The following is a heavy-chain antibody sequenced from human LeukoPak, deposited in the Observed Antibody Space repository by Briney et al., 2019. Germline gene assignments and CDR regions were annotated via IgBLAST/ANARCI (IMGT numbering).Heavy chain of an antibody. J-gene: IGHJ3*01. CDR2: IYYSGST. CDR1: GGSIRSSSYY. CDR3: ARSHDYSTSLAFDV. V-gene: IGHV4-39*07. D-gene: IGHD4-11*01. Sequence: SETLSLTCTVSGGSIRSSSYYWGWIRQPPGKGLEWIGSIYYSGSTYYNPSLKSRVTISVDTSKNQFSLKLTSVTAADTAVSYCARSHDYSTSLAFDVWGQGTMVTVSS.